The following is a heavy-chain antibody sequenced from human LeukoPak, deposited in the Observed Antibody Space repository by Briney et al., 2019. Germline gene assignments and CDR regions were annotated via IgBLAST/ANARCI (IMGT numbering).Heavy chain of an antibody. CDR1: GGSISSVTHY. CDR2: IYYSGST. V-gene: IGHV4-39*01. D-gene: IGHD3-10*01. CDR3: ERHSWSYRFDS. J-gene: IGHJ4*02. Sequence: SETLSLTCTVSGGSISSVTHYWGWIRQAPGKGLEWIVSIYYSGSTYYKSSLKSRVTISVDTSKSQFSLKLSSVTAADTAVYYCERHSWSYRFDSWGQGTLVTVSS.